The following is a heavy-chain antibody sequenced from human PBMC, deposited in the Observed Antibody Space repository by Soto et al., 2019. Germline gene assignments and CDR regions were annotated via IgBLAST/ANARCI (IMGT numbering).Heavy chain of an antibody. V-gene: IGHV1-8*01. CDR3: ARLGYGPEEDF. D-gene: IGHD5-18*01. J-gene: IGHJ4*02. Sequence: QVQLVQSGAEVKKPGASVKVSCKASGYTFTSYDINWVRQATGQGLEWMGWMNHNSGNTDYAQKFQGRVAMTRTTSISRGYMELSSLRSEDTAVYYCARLGYGPEEDFWGQVSLVTVSS. CDR2: MNHNSGNT. CDR1: GYTFTSYD.